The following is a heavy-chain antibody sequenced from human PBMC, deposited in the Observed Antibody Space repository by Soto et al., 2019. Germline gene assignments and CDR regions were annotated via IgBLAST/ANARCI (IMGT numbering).Heavy chain of an antibody. CDR2: IWYDASNK. V-gene: IGHV3-33*01. CDR1: GFTFRTYG. Sequence: VQLVESGGGVVQPGRSLRLSCAASGFTFRTYGMYWVRAAPGKGLEWVAVIWYDASNKYYADSVKGRFTISRDNSENTLYLQMNTLRAEDTAVYYCARGRVDGGELDLWGQGTLVTVSS. D-gene: IGHD1-26*01. CDR3: ARGRVDGGELDL. J-gene: IGHJ4*02.